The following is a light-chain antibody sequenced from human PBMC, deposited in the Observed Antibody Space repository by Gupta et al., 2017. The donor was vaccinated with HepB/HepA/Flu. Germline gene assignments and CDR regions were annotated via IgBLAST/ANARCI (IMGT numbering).Light chain of an antibody. CDR1: QSLNNNY. Sequence: NVFTQSPGTLSLSPCERVTLSCRTSQSLNNNYLTWYQQNSGQAPRLLIYGASTRATGISDRFSGSGSGTEFTLTISRLEPEDFAMYYCQQYGSSPLYTFGQGTKLEIK. V-gene: IGKV3-20*01. J-gene: IGKJ2*01. CDR2: GAS. CDR3: QQYGSSPLYT.